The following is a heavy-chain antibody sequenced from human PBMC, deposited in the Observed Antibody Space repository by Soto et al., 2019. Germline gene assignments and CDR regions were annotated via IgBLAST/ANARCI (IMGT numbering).Heavy chain of an antibody. J-gene: IGHJ4*02. V-gene: IGHV3-15*01. CDR2: IKSKTDGGTT. Sequence: GSLRLSCAASGFTFSNALMRLVRQAPGKGLGWGGSIKSKTDGGTTDYAAPVKGRVTIARDDSKNTLYLQMNRLKTEDTAVYDCTTEFGGGGCCPFDYWGQGTLVTVSS. CDR3: TTEFGGGGCCPFDY. D-gene: IGHD2-15*01. CDR1: GFTFSNAL.